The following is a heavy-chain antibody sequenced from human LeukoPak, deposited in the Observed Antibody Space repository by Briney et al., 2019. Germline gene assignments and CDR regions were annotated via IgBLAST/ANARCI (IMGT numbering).Heavy chain of an antibody. CDR2: VSGSGGRT. CDR3: AKDLWSSPDSTNDY. J-gene: IGHJ4*02. Sequence: GESLRLSCAASGFTFTNFAMNWVRQAPGKGLEWVSCVSGSGGRTYYAESVKGRFSISRDNSKNTLYLQMNSLRAEDTALYYCAKDLWSSPDSTNDYWGQGTLVTVSS. V-gene: IGHV3-23*01. D-gene: IGHD2-2*01. CDR1: GFTFTNFA.